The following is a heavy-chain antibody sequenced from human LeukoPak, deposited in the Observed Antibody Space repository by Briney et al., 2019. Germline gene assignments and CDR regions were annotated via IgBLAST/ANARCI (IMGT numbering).Heavy chain of an antibody. V-gene: IGHV3-30*04. Sequence: SGGSLRLSCAASGLTFSSYAMHWVRQAPGKGLEWVAVISYDGSNKYYADSVKGRFTISRDNSKNTLYLQMNSLRAEDTAVYYCARGWDIAARTPGVFYWGQGTLVTVSS. CDR2: ISYDGSNK. CDR1: GLTFSSYA. D-gene: IGHD6-6*01. CDR3: ARGWDIAARTPGVFY. J-gene: IGHJ4*02.